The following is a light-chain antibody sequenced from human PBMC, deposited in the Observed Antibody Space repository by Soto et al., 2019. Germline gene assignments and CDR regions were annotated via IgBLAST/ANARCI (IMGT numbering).Light chain of an antibody. CDR1: QSISSW. V-gene: IGKV1-5*01. Sequence: DLQMTQSPSTLSASVGDRVTITCRASQSISSWLAWYQQKPGKAPKLLIYDASSLESGVPSRFSGSGSGTEFTLTISSLQPDDFATYYCQQYNSYHFGGGTKVDIK. CDR2: DAS. J-gene: IGKJ4*01. CDR3: QQYNSYH.